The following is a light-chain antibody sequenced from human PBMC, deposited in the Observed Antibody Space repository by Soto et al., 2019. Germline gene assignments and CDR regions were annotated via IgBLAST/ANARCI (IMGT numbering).Light chain of an antibody. Sequence: EIVLTQSPGTLSLSPGERATLSCRASQSVSSTYLAWYQQKPGQAPRLLIYGASSRATGIPDRFSDSGSGTDFTLTISRLEPEDFAVYYCQQYGYSSQTFGQGTKVEIK. CDR2: GAS. J-gene: IGKJ1*01. V-gene: IGKV3-20*01. CDR1: QSVSSTY. CDR3: QQYGYSSQT.